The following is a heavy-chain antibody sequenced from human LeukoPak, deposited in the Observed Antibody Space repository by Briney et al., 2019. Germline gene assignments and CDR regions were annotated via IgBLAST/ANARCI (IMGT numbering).Heavy chain of an antibody. D-gene: IGHD3-3*01. J-gene: IGHJ6*03. Sequence: GASVKVSCKASGYTFTSYYMHWVRQAPGQGFEWMGIINPSGGSTSYAQKFQGRVTMTRDTSTSTVYMELSSLRSEDTAVYYCARDTIFGVVTWVGYYYYMDVWGKGTTVTVSS. V-gene: IGHV1-46*03. CDR1: GYTFTSYY. CDR2: INPSGGST. CDR3: ARDTIFGVVTWVGYYYYMDV.